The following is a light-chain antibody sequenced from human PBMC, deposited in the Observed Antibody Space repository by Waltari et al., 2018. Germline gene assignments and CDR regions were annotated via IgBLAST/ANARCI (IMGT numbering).Light chain of an antibody. CDR3: SSYTTSSTVV. J-gene: IGLJ2*01. CDR1: SSDVGRYNY. V-gene: IGLV2-14*03. Sequence: QSALTQPASVSGSPGQSITIPCTGTSSDVGRYNYLSWYQHHPGKAPKLMICDVSNRPSGVSNRFSGSKSGNTASLTISGLQAEDEADYYCSSYTTSSTVVFGGGTKLTVL. CDR2: DVS.